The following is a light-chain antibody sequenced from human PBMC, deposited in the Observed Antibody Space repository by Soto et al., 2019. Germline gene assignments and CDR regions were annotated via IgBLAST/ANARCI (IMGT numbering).Light chain of an antibody. V-gene: IGLV1-40*01. J-gene: IGLJ2*01. CDR2: SNN. Sequence: QSVLTQPPSVSGAPGQRVTISCTGSSSNIGAGYDVHWYQQLPGTAPKLLIYSNNNRPSGVPDRFSGSKSGTSASLAITGLQAEDEADYYCKSYDSSLSGSGVFGGGTKLTVL. CDR3: KSYDSSLSGSGV. CDR1: SSNIGAGYD.